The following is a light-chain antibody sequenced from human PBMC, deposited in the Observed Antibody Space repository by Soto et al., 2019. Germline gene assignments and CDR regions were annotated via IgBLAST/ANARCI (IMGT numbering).Light chain of an antibody. J-gene: IGKJ1*01. V-gene: IGKV2-28*01. CDR3: MQALQTPWT. Sequence: DIVMTQSPLSLPVTPGEPASISCRSSQSLLHSNGYNYLDWYLQKPGQSPQLLIYLGSNRASGVPDRFRGSGSCTDFTLKISRVEAEDVGVYYCMQALQTPWTFGQGTKVEIK. CDR1: QSLLHSNGYNY. CDR2: LGS.